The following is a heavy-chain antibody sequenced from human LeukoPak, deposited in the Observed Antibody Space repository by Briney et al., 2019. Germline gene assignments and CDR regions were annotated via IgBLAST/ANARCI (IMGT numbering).Heavy chain of an antibody. V-gene: IGHV4-39*07. CDR2: IYYSGST. Sequence: PSETLSLTCTVSGGSISSSSYYWGWIRQPPGKGLEWIGSIYYSGSTYYNPSLKSRVTISVDTSKNQFSLKLSSVTAADTAVYYCAREEDGYNYGGYYYYMDVWGKGTTVTISS. CDR1: GGSISSSSYY. CDR3: AREEDGYNYGGYYYYMDV. D-gene: IGHD5-24*01. J-gene: IGHJ6*03.